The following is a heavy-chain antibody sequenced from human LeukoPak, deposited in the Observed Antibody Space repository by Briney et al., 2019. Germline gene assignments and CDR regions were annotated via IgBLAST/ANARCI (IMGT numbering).Heavy chain of an antibody. V-gene: IGHV4-4*07. CDR2: IYTSVST. CDR3: ARDADSSGYYFSI. Sequence: PSENLSLNCTVSGGSISSYYWSWIRQPAGKGLEWIGRIYTSVSTNYNPSLKSRVTMSVNTSKNQFSLKLSSVTAADTAVYYCARDADSSGYYFSIWGQGTLVSVSS. CDR1: GGSISSYY. D-gene: IGHD3-22*01. J-gene: IGHJ4*02.